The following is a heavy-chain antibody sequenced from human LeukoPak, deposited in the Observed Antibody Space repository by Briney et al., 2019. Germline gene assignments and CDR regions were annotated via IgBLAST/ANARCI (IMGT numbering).Heavy chain of an antibody. CDR2: IYYSGST. CDR1: GGSISSGGYY. D-gene: IGHD3-9*01. CDR3: ARSQILTGYQRFDY. Sequence: SQTLSLTCTVSGGSISSGGYYWSWIRQHPGKGLEWIGYIYYSGSTYYNPSLKSRVTISVDTSKNQFSLKLSSVTAADTAVYYCARSQILTGYQRFDYWGQGTLVTVSS. J-gene: IGHJ4*02. V-gene: IGHV4-31*03.